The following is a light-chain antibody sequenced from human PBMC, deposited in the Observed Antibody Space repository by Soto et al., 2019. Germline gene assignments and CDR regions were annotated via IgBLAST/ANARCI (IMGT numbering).Light chain of an antibody. CDR3: QQYGSPIT. V-gene: IGKV3-20*01. J-gene: IGKJ5*01. Sequence: EIVLTQSPGTLSLSPGERATLSCRASQSVSSSYLAWYQQKPGQAPRLLIFAASSRASGIPDRFSGSGSGTDFTLTISRLGPEDFAVYYCQQYGSPITFGQGTRLEIK. CDR2: AAS. CDR1: QSVSSSY.